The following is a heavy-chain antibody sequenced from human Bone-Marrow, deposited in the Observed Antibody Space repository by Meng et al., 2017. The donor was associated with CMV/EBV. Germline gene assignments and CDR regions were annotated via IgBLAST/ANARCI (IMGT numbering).Heavy chain of an antibody. J-gene: IGHJ6*02. CDR3: ARDAPLYDFWSGYYTGFYYGMDV. V-gene: IGHV4-59*01. CDR1: GVSFSGYY. Sequence: GSLRLSCAVYGVSFSGYYWSWIRQPPGKGLEWIGYIYYSGSTNYNPSLKSRVTISVDTSKNQFSLKLSSVTAADTAVYYCARDAPLYDFWSGYYTGFYYGMDVWGQGTTVTASS. D-gene: IGHD3-3*01. CDR2: IYYSGST.